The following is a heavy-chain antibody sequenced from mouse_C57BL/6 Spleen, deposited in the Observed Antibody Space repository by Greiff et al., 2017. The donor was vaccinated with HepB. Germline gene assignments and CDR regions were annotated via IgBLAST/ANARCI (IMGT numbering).Heavy chain of an antibody. CDR3: ARSYDGRFAY. CDR1: GYTFTSYW. D-gene: IGHD2-3*01. V-gene: IGHV1-52*01. J-gene: IGHJ3*01. CDR2: IDPSDSET. Sequence: VKLQQPGTELVKPGASVKLSCKASGYTFTSYWMHWVKQRPIQGLEWIGNIDPSDSETHYNQKFKDKATLTVDKSSSTAYMQLSSLTSEDSAVYYCARSYDGRFAYWGQGTLVTVSA.